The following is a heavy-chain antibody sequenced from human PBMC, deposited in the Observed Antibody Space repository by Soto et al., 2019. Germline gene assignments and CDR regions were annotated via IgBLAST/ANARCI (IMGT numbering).Heavy chain of an antibody. CDR3: ARHSGYGLQIDY. V-gene: IGHV4-61*08. Sequence: PSETLSLTCAVSGGSISSGGYSWSWIRHPPGRGLEWIGFIYYAGSTKYNPSLNSRVTTSVDTSKNQFSLTVTSVTAADTAVYYWARHSGYGLQIDYCGQGTLVAVSS. D-gene: IGHD5-12*01. CDR1: GGSISSGGYS. J-gene: IGHJ4*02. CDR2: IYYAGST.